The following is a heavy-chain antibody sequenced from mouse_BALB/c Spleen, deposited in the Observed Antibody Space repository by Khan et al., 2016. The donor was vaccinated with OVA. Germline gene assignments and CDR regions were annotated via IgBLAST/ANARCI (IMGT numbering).Heavy chain of an antibody. J-gene: IGHJ4*01. D-gene: IGHD1-1*01. CDR1: GFSLARYN. CDR3: ARAYGTSLGYYAMDY. V-gene: IGHV2-6-4*01. CDR2: IWSGGST. Sequence: QVQLKQSGPGLVAPTQSLSITCTVSGFSLARYNVHWIRQPPGKGLEWLGMIWSGGSTDYNSALKSRMSISKVNTKSQGFLKMSSLQTDDTAMYYCARAYGTSLGYYAMDYWGQGTSVTVSS.